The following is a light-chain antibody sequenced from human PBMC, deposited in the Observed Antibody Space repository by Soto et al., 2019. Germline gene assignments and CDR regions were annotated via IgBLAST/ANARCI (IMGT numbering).Light chain of an antibody. CDR1: QSASRN. Sequence: EIVMTQSPATLSVSPGERATLSCRASQSASRNLAWYQQKPGQAPRLLIYGASTRATGIPATFSGSGSGTEFTLTISSLQSEDFAVYYCQHYNKWPLTFGGGTKVEIK. CDR3: QHYNKWPLT. J-gene: IGKJ4*01. CDR2: GAS. V-gene: IGKV3-15*01.